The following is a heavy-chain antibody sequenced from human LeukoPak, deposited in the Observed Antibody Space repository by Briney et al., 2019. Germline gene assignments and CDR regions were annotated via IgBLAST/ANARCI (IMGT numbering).Heavy chain of an antibody. V-gene: IGHV4-34*01. Sequence: SETLSLICAVYGGSFSGYYWSWIRQPPGKGLEWIGEINHSGSTNYNPSLKSRVTISVDTSKNQFSLKLSSVTAADTAVYYCARGRYCPNGVCPDYYYYMDVWGKGTTVTVSS. CDR3: ARGRYCPNGVCPDYYYYMDV. CDR1: GGSFSGYY. CDR2: INHSGST. D-gene: IGHD2-8*01. J-gene: IGHJ6*03.